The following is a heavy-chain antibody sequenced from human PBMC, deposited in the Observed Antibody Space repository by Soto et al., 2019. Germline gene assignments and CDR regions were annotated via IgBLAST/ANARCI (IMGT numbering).Heavy chain of an antibody. CDR1: GFTFSKHG. Sequence: QVQLVESGGGVVQPGRSLRLSCAASGFTFSKHGMHWVRQAPGKGLKWVAFISHDGAKESYADSVRGRFTISRDNSKNTLYLQMSGLTAVDTAVYYCATEYHLYDGSGHLAWGQGTLVTVSS. CDR2: ISHDGAKE. D-gene: IGHD3-22*01. J-gene: IGHJ5*02. V-gene: IGHV3-30*03. CDR3: ATEYHLYDGSGHLA.